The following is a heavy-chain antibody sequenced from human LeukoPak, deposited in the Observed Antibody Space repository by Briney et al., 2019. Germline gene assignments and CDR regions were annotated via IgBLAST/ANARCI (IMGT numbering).Heavy chain of an antibody. CDR3: ARAKIAARDPNNWFDP. CDR2: IYHSGSA. J-gene: IGHJ5*02. D-gene: IGHD6-6*01. V-gene: IGHV4-39*01. CDR1: GGSISSSSYY. Sequence: SETLSLTCTVSGGSISSSSYYWAWIRQPPGKGLEWIGRIYHSGSAYYNPSLKSRVTISVDTSKNQFSLKLSSVTAADTAVYFCARAKIAARDPNNWFDPWGQGTLVTVSS.